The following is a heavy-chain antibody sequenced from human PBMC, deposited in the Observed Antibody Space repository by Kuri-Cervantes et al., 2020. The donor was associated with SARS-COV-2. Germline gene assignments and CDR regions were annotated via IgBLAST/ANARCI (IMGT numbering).Heavy chain of an antibody. CDR3: ARALVYGDYESFDY. Sequence: SVKVSCRASGGTFSSYAISWVRQAPGQGLEWMGGIIPIFGTANYAQKFQGRVTITADEPTSTAYMELRSLRSDDTAVYYCARALVYGDYESFDYWGQGTLVTVSS. CDR2: IIPIFGTA. J-gene: IGHJ4*02. CDR1: GGTFSSYA. D-gene: IGHD4-17*01. V-gene: IGHV1-69*13.